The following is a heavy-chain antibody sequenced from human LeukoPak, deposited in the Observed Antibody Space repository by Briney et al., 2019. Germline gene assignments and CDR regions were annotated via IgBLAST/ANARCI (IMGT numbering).Heavy chain of an antibody. CDR3: AREMVTMIRGFFDY. J-gene: IGHJ4*02. V-gene: IGHV3-48*03. CDR2: ISSSGSSL. CDR1: GFTFSSYE. D-gene: IGHD3-10*01. Sequence: PGGSLRLSCAASGFTFSSYEMHWVRQAPGKGLEWVSCISSSGSSLYYADSVKGRFTISRDNAKNSLYMQMNSLRAEDTAVYYCAREMVTMIRGFFDYWGQGTLVTVSS.